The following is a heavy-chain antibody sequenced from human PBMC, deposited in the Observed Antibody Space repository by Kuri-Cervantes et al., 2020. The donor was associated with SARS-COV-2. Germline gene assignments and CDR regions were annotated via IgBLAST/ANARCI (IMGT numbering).Heavy chain of an antibody. CDR3: ASRVYEEWELPGEDY. CDR1: GFTFSSYS. D-gene: IGHD1-26*01. Sequence: GESLKISCAASGFTFSSYSMNWVRQAPGKGLEWVSYISSSSSTIYYAGSVKGRFTISRDNAKNSLYLQMNSLRDEDTAVYYCASRVYEEWELPGEDYWGQGTLVTVSS. CDR2: ISSSSSTI. V-gene: IGHV3-48*02. J-gene: IGHJ4*02.